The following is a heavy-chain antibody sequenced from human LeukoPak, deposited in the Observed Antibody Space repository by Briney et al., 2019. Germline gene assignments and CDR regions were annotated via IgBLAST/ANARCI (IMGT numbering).Heavy chain of an antibody. J-gene: IGHJ6*03. V-gene: IGHV4-39*07. CDR2: IYYSGST. CDR3: ARTYYYYYYMDV. CDR1: GDSIRSTSHY. Sequence: SATLSLTCTVSGDSIRSTSHYWGWIRQPPGKGLEWIATIYYSGSTHYNPSLKSRVTMSMDTSKNQFSLKLSSVTAADTAVYYCARTYYYYYYMDVWGKGTTVTVSS.